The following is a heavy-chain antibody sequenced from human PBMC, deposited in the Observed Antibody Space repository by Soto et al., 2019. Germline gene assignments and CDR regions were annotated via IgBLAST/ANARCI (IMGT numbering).Heavy chain of an antibody. D-gene: IGHD3-22*01. J-gene: IGHJ4*02. Sequence: GGSLRLSCAASGFTFSSYAMSWVRQGPGKGLEWVSAISGSGGSTYYADSVKGRFTISRDNSKNTLYLQMNSLRAEETAVYYCAKMYYYDSREDYWGQGTLVTGSS. CDR2: ISGSGGST. V-gene: IGHV3-23*01. CDR3: AKMYYYDSREDY. CDR1: GFTFSSYA.